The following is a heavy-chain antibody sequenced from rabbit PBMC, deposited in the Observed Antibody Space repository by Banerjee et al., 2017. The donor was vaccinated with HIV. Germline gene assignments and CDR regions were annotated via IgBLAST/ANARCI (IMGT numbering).Heavy chain of an antibody. Sequence: TLTCTASGFDISNGYMDWVRQAPGKGLEWIGNIYDGKGRSEYASWVNGRFTISSDNAQNTVFLQMTSLTAADTATYFCARGGLVVGLNLWGQGTLVTVS. D-gene: IGHD4-2*01. V-gene: IGHV1S7*01. CDR2: IYDGKGRS. J-gene: IGHJ4*01. CDR1: GFDISNGY. CDR3: ARGGLVVGLNL.